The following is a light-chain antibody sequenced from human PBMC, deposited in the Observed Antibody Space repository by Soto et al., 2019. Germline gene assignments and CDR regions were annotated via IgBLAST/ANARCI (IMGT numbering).Light chain of an antibody. J-gene: IGLJ3*02. CDR2: DVS. CDR1: SSDIGGYNY. CDR3: AAWDDSLNGWV. Sequence: QSALTQPPSVSGSPGQSVTISCTGTSSDIGGYNYVSWYQQLPGKAPKLMIYDVSKRPSGVPDRFSGSNSGNTASLTISGLQAEDEADYYCAAWDDSLNGWVFGGGTKLTVL. V-gene: IGLV2-11*01.